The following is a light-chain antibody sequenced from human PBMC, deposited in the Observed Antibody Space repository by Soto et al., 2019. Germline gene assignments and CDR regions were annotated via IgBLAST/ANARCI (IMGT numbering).Light chain of an antibody. CDR3: AAWDDRLRGYV. CDR2: YSN. Sequence: QSVLTQSASASGTPGQRVTISCSGGTSNIGTNAVYWFQLLPGTAPKLLIYYSNHRPSGISDRFSGSKSGTSASLAISGLRPEDEADYYCAAWDDRLRGYVFATGTKV. V-gene: IGLV1-47*01. CDR1: TSNIGTNA. J-gene: IGLJ1*01.